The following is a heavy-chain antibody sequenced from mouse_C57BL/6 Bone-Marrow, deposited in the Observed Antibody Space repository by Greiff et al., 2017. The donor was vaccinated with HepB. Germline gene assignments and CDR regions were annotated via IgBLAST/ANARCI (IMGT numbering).Heavy chain of an antibody. CDR2: IDPENGDT. CDR1: GFNIKDDY. CDR3: TTGVIGDVDY. Sequence: EVQLQQSGAELVRPGASVKLSCTASGFNIKDDYMHWVKQRPEQGLEWIGWIDPENGDTEYASKFQGKATITADTSSNTAYLQLSSLKSEDTAVYYCTTGVIGDVDYWGQGTTLTVSS. V-gene: IGHV14-4*01. J-gene: IGHJ2*01. D-gene: IGHD2-14*01.